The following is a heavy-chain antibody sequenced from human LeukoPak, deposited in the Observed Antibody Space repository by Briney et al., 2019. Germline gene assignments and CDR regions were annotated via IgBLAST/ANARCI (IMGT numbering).Heavy chain of an antibody. CDR3: ARFTSGSAYYFVDY. D-gene: IGHD3-22*01. V-gene: IGHV4-61*02. CDR2: IYTSGST. Sequence: PSETLSLTCTVSGGSISSGSYYWSWIRQPAGKGLEWIGRIYTSGSTHYSPSLKSRGTISVDTSKHQFSLKLSSVTAADTAVYYCARFTSGSAYYFVDYWGQETLVTVSS. CDR1: GGSISSGSYY. J-gene: IGHJ4*02.